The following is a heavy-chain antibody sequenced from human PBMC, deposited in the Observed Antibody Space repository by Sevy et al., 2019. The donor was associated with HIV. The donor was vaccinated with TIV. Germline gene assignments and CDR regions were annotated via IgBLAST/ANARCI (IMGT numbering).Heavy chain of an antibody. D-gene: IGHD1-1*01. CDR2: ISGGGTIT. CDR3: AKNLGLPATGLYGMDV. Sequence: GGSLRLSCAASGFTFSNYAMTWVRQASGKGLEWVSTISGGGTITYYADSVKGRFTVSRDNFKNTLYLQMNSLRVDDTDVYYCAKNLGLPATGLYGMDVWGQGTTVTVSS. V-gene: IGHV3-23*01. CDR1: GFTFSNYA. J-gene: IGHJ6*02.